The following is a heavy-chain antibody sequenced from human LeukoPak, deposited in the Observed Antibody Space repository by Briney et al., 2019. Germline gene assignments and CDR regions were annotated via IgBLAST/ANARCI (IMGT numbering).Heavy chain of an antibody. D-gene: IGHD3-9*01. J-gene: IGHJ4*02. CDR3: ARVFILTGYYISYYFDY. V-gene: IGHV5-10-1*01. Sequence: GESPKNSCKGSGYSFTSYWISWVRQMPGKGLEWMGRIDPSDSYTNYSPSFQGHVTISADKSISTAYLQWSSLKASDTAMYYCARVFILTGYYISYYFDYWGQGTLVTVSS. CDR2: IDPSDSYT. CDR1: GYSFTSYW.